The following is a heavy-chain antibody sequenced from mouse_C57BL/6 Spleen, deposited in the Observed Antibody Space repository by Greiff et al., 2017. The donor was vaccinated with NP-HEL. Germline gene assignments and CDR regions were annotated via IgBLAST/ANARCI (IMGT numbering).Heavy chain of an antibody. CDR3: ARGATGRYFDY. V-gene: IGHV1-61*01. CDR2: IYPSDSET. J-gene: IGHJ2*01. CDR1: GYTFTSYW. D-gene: IGHD3-1*01. Sequence: QVQLKQPGAELVRPGSSVKLSCKASGYTFTSYWMDWVKQRPGQGLEWIGNIYPSDSETHYNQKFKDKATLTVDKSSSTAYMHLSSLTSEDSAVYYCARGATGRYFDYWGQGTTLTVSS.